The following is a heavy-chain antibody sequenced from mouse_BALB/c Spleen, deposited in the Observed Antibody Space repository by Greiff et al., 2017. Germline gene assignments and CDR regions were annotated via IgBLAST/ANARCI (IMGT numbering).Heavy chain of an antibody. CDR3: ARDRGYGSSPWYAMDY. D-gene: IGHD1-1*01. CDR1: GFSLTSYG. J-gene: IGHJ4*01. V-gene: IGHV2-9*02. Sequence: QVQLKESGPGLVAPSQSLSITCTVSGFSLTSYGVHWVRQPPGKGLEWLGVIWAGGSTNYNSALMSRLSISKDNSKSQVFLKMNSLQTDDTAMYYCARDRGYGSSPWYAMDYWGQGTSVTVSS. CDR2: IWAGGST.